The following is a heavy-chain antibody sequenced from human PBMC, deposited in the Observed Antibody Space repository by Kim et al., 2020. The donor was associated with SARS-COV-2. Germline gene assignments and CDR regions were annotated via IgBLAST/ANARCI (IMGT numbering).Heavy chain of an antibody. CDR2: ISYDGSNK. J-gene: IGHJ3*02. CDR1: GFTFSSYG. V-gene: IGHV3-30*03. D-gene: IGHD2-15*01. Sequence: GGSLRLSCAASGFTFSSYGMHWVRQAPGKGLEWVAVISYDGSNKYYADSVKGRFTISRDNSKNTLYLQMNSLRAEDTAVYYCASDPVVVVRNDAFDIWGQGTMVTVSS. CDR3: ASDPVVVVRNDAFDI.